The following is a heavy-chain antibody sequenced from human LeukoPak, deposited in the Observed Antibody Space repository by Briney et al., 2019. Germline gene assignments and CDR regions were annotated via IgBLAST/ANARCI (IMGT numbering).Heavy chain of an antibody. V-gene: IGHV1-69*05. CDR3: ARDPPGAWGGYDQYYYYYMDV. Sequence: GASVKVSCKASGGTFSSYAISWVRQAPGQGLEWMGRIIPIFGTANYAQKFQRRVTITTDESTSTAYMELSSLRSEDTAVYYCARDPPGAWGGYDQYYYYYMDVWGKGTTVTVSS. J-gene: IGHJ6*03. CDR1: GGTFSSYA. D-gene: IGHD5-12*01. CDR2: IIPIFGTA.